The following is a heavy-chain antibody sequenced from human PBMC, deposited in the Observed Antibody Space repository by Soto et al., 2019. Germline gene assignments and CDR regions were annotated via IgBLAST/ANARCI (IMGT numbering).Heavy chain of an antibody. D-gene: IGHD6-19*01. V-gene: IGHV5-10-1*01. J-gene: IGHJ3*02. CDR3: ARLSGSSGWNDAFDI. CDR1: GYSFTSYW. CDR2: IDPSDSYT. Sequence: GESLKISCKGSGYSFTSYWISWVRQMPGKGLEWMGRIDPSDSYTNYSPSFQGHVTISADKSISTAYLQWSSLKAPDTAMYYCARLSGSSGWNDAFDIWGQGTMVTVSS.